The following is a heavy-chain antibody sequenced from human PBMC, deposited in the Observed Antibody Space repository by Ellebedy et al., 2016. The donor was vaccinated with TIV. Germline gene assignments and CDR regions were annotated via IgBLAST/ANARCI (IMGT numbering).Heavy chain of an antibody. V-gene: IGHV4-59*11. CDR2: LFHSGST. CDR1: GGSINSHY. J-gene: IGHJ1*01. CDR3: ARGFAEYFQN. Sequence: SETLSLTCTVSGGSINSHYWSWIRQSPGKGLEWIGYLFHSGSTKYNPSLQSRVTMSINTSKTQLSLTLKSVTAADSAVYYCARGFAEYFQNWGQGTLVTVSS.